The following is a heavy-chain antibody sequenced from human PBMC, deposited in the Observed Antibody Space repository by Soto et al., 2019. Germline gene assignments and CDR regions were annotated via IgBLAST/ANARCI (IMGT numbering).Heavy chain of an antibody. CDR1: GGTFSSYA. CDR3: ARHPGRPYYYYGMDV. V-gene: IGHV1-69*12. Sequence: QVQLVQSGAEVKKPGSSVKVSCKASGGTFSSYAISWVRQAPGQGLEWMGGIIPIFGTADYAQKFQGRVTITADESTSTAYMELRSLISEDTAVYYCARHPGRPYYYYGMDVWGQGTTVTVSS. D-gene: IGHD2-15*01. J-gene: IGHJ6*02. CDR2: IIPIFGTA.